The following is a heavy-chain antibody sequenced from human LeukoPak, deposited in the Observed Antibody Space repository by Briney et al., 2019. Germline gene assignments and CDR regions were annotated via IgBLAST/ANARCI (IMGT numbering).Heavy chain of an antibody. CDR3: ARGRLYYDFWSGYPLDYMDV. D-gene: IGHD3-3*01. Sequence: SEPLSLTCAVYGGSFSGYYWSWIRQPPGKGLEWIGEINHSGSTNYNPSLKSRVTISVDTSKNQFSLKLSSVTAADTAVYYCARGRLYYDFWSGYPLDYMDVWGKGTTVTVSS. V-gene: IGHV4-34*01. J-gene: IGHJ6*03. CDR1: GGSFSGYY. CDR2: INHSGST.